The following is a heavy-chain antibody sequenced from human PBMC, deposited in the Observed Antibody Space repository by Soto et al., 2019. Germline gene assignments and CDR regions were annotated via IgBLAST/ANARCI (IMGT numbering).Heavy chain of an antibody. V-gene: IGHV1-46*01. CDR1: GYTFTSYY. D-gene: IGHD2-2*01. CDR3: PTRPSFCSSTSCYAS. J-gene: IGHJ5*02. Sequence: ASVKVSCKASGYTFTSYYMHWVRQAPGQGLEWMGIINPSGGSTSYAQKFQGRVTMTRDTSTSTVYMELSSLRSEDTAVYYSPTRPSFCSSTSCYASWGQETLVPVSS. CDR2: INPSGGST.